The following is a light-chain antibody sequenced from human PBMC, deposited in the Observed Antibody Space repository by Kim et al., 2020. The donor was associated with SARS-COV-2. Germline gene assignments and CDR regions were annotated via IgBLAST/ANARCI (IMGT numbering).Light chain of an antibody. CDR1: SSDVGGYNY. CDR3: CSYSGSYIYV. J-gene: IGLJ1*01. CDR2: DVT. Sequence: QSALTQPRSVSGSPGQSVTISCTGTSSDVGGYNYVSWYQQHPGKAPRLMIFDVTKRPSGVPDRFSGSKSGNTASLTISGLQAEDEADYYCCSYSGSYIYVIGTGTKFTVL. V-gene: IGLV2-11*01.